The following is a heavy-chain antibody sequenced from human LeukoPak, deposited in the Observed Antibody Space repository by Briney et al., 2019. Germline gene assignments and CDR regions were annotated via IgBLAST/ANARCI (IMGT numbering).Heavy chain of an antibody. V-gene: IGHV3-7*01. CDR3: AREVLRSPWIFDY. CDR1: GFTFSSYW. CDR2: IKQDGSEK. Sequence: PGGSLRLSCAASGFTFSSYWMSWVRQAPGKGLEWVANIKQDGSEKYYVDSVKGRFTISRDNAKNSLYLQMNSLRAEDTAVYYCAREVLRSPWIFDYWGQGTLVTVSS. J-gene: IGHJ4*02. D-gene: IGHD4-17*01.